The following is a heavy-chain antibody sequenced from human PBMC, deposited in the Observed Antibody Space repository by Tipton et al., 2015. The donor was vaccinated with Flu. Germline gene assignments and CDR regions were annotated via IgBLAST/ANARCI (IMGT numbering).Heavy chain of an antibody. D-gene: IGHD2-8*01. CDR3: ARSSMVYDIERWYFDL. CDR2: IHYSGSP. CDR1: GYSMRSDYF. Sequence: TLSLTCTVSGYSMRSDYFWGWIRQPPGKGLEWIGNIHYSGSPHYNPSLKSRVIISVDTSKNQFSLQLTSVTAADTAVYFCARSSMVYDIERWYFDLWGRGALVTVSS. J-gene: IGHJ2*01. V-gene: IGHV4-38-2*02.